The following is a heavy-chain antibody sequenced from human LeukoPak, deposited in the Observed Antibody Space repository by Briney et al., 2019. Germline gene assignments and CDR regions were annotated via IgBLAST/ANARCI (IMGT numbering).Heavy chain of an antibody. CDR1: GGSISSYY. Sequence: SETLSLTCTVSGGSISSYYWTWIRQPPGKGLEWIGYIYYSGSTNYNPSLKSRVTISVDTSKNQFSLKLSSVTAADTAVYFCARGPYSYDSSGAFDIWGQGTMVTVSS. D-gene: IGHD3-22*01. CDR2: IYYSGST. V-gene: IGHV4-59*08. CDR3: ARGPYSYDSSGAFDI. J-gene: IGHJ3*02.